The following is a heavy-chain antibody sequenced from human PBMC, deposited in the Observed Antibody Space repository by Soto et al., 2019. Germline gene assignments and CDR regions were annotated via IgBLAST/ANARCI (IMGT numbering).Heavy chain of an antibody. V-gene: IGHV3-33*01. CDR1: GFTFSSYG. J-gene: IGHJ4*02. CDR3: ARVPKLDPYYFDY. CDR2: IWYDGSDK. Sequence: QVQLVESGGGVVQPGRSLRLSCAASGFTFSSYGMHWVRKAPGKGLEWVAVIWYDGSDKYYADSVKGRFTISRDNSKNTLYLQMNSLRAEDTAVYYCARVPKLDPYYFDYWGQGTLVTVSS. D-gene: IGHD1-1*01.